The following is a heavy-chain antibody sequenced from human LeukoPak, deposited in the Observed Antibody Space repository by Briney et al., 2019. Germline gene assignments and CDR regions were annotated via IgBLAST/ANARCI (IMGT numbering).Heavy chain of an antibody. Sequence: SETLSLTCTVSGGSISHYYWSWIRQPAGKGLEWIGRIYSSGNTDYNPSLKSRVTLSLDWSMNQFSLRLSSLTAADTAIYYCARGLGYTAPFFDYWGQGTLVTVSS. CDR2: IYSSGNT. CDR1: GGSISHYY. V-gene: IGHV4-4*07. CDR3: ARGLGYTAPFFDY. D-gene: IGHD3-16*02. J-gene: IGHJ4*02.